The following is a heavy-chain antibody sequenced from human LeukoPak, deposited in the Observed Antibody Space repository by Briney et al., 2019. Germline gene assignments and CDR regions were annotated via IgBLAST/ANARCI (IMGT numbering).Heavy chain of an antibody. CDR2: MNPNSGNT. CDR3: ARSGAYYDYVWGSYRPDFFDY. Sequence: ASVKVSCKASGYTFTSYDINWVRQATEQGLEWMGWMNPNSGNTGYAQKFQGRVTITRNTSISTAYMELSSLRSEDTAVYYCARSGAYYDYVWGSYRPDFFDYWGQGTLVTVSS. CDR1: GYTFTSYD. J-gene: IGHJ4*02. V-gene: IGHV1-8*03. D-gene: IGHD3-16*02.